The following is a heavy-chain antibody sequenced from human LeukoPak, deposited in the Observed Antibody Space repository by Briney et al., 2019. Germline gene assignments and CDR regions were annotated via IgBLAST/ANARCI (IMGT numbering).Heavy chain of an antibody. CDR2: IGGST. V-gene: IGHV3-23*01. CDR3: AKGGARGVPAHFDY. D-gene: IGHD2-2*01. CDR1: GFALSSYA. J-gene: IGHJ4*02. Sequence: GGSLRLSCAASGFALSSYAMSWVRQAPGKGLEWVSAIGGSTYYADSVKGRFTISRDNSKNTLYLQMNSLGTEDTAVYYCAKGGARGVPAHFDYWGQGALVTVS.